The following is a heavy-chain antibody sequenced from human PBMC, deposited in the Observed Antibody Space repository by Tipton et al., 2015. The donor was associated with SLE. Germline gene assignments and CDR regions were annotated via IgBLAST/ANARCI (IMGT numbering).Heavy chain of an antibody. CDR2: FYYSGAT. J-gene: IGHJ4*02. D-gene: IGHD2-15*01. CDR1: GGSISSSSYY. CDR3: ARSLGAGFCSGGNCFEPLDY. V-gene: IGHV4-39*07. Sequence: TLSLTCTVSGGSISSSSYYWGWIRQPPGKGLEWIGYFYYSGATYYNPSLQSRVTMSAGTSKNQFSLKLNSVTAVDTAIYYCARSLGAGFCSGGNCFEPLDYWGQGILVTVSS.